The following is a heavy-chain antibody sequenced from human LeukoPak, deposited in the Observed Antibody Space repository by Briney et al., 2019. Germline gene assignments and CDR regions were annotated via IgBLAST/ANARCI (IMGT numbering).Heavy chain of an antibody. J-gene: IGHJ6*02. Sequence: GGSLRLSCAASGFTFSSYGMHWVRQAPGEGLEWVAVISYDGSNKYYADSVRGRFTISRDNAKNTLYLQMNTLRVEDTAVYYCTRDLMDYEVATGLHPYNTSVSGQWATVSVSS. CDR2: ISYDGSNK. V-gene: IGHV3-30*03. CDR3: TRDLMDYEVATGLHPYNTSV. CDR1: GFTFSSYG. D-gene: IGHD3-9*01.